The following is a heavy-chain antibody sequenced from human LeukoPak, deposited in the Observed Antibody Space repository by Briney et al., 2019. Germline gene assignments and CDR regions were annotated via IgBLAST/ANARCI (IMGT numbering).Heavy chain of an antibody. CDR2: ISYDGSNK. V-gene: IGHV3-30-3*01. CDR1: GFTFSSYA. Sequence: GRSLRLSCAASGFTFSSYAMHWVRQAPGKGLEWVAVISYDGSNKYYADSVKGRFTISRDNSKNTLYLQMNSLRAEDTAVYYCAREGRFLEWLSDFDYWGQGTLVTVSS. CDR3: AREGRFLEWLSDFDY. J-gene: IGHJ4*02. D-gene: IGHD3-3*01.